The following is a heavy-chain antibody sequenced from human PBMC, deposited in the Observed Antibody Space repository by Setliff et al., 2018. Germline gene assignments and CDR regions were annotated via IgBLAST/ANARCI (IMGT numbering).Heavy chain of an antibody. CDR2: INHSGST. CDR1: GASLSDYY. D-gene: IGHD3-3*01. V-gene: IGHV4-34*01. Sequence: SETLSLTCTVYGASLSDYYWGWIRQPPGKGLEWIAEINHSGSTNYNPSLKSRVTISVDMSKNQLSLNLSSVTAADTAAYYCRFWDGSYKNDYWGQVTLVTVSS. J-gene: IGHJ4*02. CDR3: RFWDGSYKNDY.